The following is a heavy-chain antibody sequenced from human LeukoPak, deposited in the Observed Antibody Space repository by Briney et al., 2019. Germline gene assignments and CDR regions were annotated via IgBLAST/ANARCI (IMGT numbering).Heavy chain of an antibody. J-gene: IGHJ5*02. V-gene: IGHV4-31*03. CDR3: ARTTRYSSSSGWFDP. CDR2: IYYSGST. D-gene: IGHD6-6*01. CDR1: GGSISSGGYY. Sequence: SETLSLTCTVSGGSISSGGYYRSWIRQHPGKGLEWIGYIYYSGSTYYNPSLKSRVTISVDTSKNQFSLKLSSVTAADTAVYYCARTTRYSSSSGWFDPWGQGTLVTVSS.